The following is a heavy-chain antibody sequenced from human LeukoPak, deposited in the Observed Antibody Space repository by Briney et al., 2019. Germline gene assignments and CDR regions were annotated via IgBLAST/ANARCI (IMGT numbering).Heavy chain of an antibody. D-gene: IGHD2-15*01. CDR3: ARGPQVVGYYYIDE. CDR2: TYYRSKWYS. CDR1: GDTVSSNSAA. Sequence: SQTLSLTCAISGDTVSSNSAAWNWIRQSPSRGLEWLARTYYRSKWYSDYAVSVKSRITINPDTSKNQFSLQLNSVTPEDTAVYYCARGPQVVGYYYIDEWGKGTTVTVSS. J-gene: IGHJ6*03. V-gene: IGHV6-1*01.